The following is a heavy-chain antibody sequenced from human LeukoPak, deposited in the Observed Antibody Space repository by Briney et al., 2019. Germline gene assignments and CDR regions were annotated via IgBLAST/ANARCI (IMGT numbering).Heavy chain of an antibody. CDR2: INPNTGDT. CDR3: ASYPSSSPPFDY. D-gene: IGHD6-6*01. V-gene: IGHV1-2*02. CDR1: GYTSTGYY. Sequence: ASVKVSCKASGYTSTGYYMHWVRQAPGQGFEWMGWINPNTGDTNYAQKFQGRVTMTRDTTISAAFMELTRLTSDDTAVYYCASYPSSSPPFDYWGQGTLVTVSS. J-gene: IGHJ4*02.